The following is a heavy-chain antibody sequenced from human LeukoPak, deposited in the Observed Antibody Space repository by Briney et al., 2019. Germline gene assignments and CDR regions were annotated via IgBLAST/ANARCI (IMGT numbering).Heavy chain of an antibody. D-gene: IGHD5-18*01. CDR3: ATIKRGSTYGYFDF. CDR2: MFDTVST. CDR1: GASTASHY. J-gene: IGHJ4*02. V-gene: IGHV4-59*11. Sequence: SETLSLTCTVSGASTASHYWTWLRQPPGKELEWIAYMFDTVSTKSNPSLKSRLTLSVDTSKKQLSLRLSSVAAADAAVYYCATIKRGSTYGYFDFWGQGIKVTVSS.